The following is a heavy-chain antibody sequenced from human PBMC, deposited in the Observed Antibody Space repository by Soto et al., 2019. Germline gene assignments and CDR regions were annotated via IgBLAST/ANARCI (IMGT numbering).Heavy chain of an antibody. J-gene: IGHJ6*02. D-gene: IGHD3-10*01. CDR3: AKATEDVLLWFGELASPYYYYGMDV. CDR1: GFTFSSYA. CDR2: ISGSGGST. Sequence: PGGSLRLSCAASGFTFSSYAMSWVRQAPGKGLEWVSAISGSGGSTYYADSVKGRFTISRDNSKNTLYLQMNSLRAEDTAVYYCAKATEDVLLWFGELASPYYYYGMDVWGQGTTVTVSS. V-gene: IGHV3-23*01.